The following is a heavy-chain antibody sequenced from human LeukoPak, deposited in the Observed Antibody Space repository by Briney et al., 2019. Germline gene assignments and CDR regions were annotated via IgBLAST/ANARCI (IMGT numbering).Heavy chain of an antibody. J-gene: IGHJ4*02. CDR3: AKVKTDILIPDS. CDR2: IRFDGSNT. Sequence: GGSLRLSCVASGFTFRLFGMHWVRQAPGKGLEWVSFIRFDGSNTYHADSVKGRFPISRDNSKNTLYLQMNSLTSADTAVYYCAKVKTDILIPDSWGQGTLVTVSS. D-gene: IGHD2-21*02. V-gene: IGHV3-30*02. CDR1: GFTFRLFG.